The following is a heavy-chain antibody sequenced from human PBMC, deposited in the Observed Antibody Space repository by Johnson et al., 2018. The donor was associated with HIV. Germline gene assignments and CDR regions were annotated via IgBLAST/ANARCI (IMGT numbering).Heavy chain of an antibody. Sequence: QVQLVESGGGVVQPGRSLRLSCAASGFTFSSYAMHWVRQAPGKGLEWVAVISYDGSNKYYDDSVKGRFTISRENSKNTVYLQMNSLRAGETALYYCARAVCRGGRCYSHDAFDIWGQGTMVTVSS. J-gene: IGHJ3*02. CDR1: GFTFSSYA. CDR2: ISYDGSNK. V-gene: IGHV3-30*04. CDR3: ARAVCRGGRCYSHDAFDI. D-gene: IGHD2-15*01.